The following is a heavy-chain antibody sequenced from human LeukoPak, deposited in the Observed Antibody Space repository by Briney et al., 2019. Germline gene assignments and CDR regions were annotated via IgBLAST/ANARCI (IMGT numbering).Heavy chain of an antibody. CDR3: ARHRSRVWTSYNDY. J-gene: IGHJ4*02. Sequence: PSETLSLTCTVSGGSISSSSYYWGWIRQPPGKGLEWIGSIYYSGSTYYNPSLKSRVTISVDTSKNQFSLKLSSVTAADTAVYYCARHRSRVWTSYNDYWGQGTLVTVSS. D-gene: IGHD3-10*01. CDR1: GGSISSSSYY. CDR2: IYYSGST. V-gene: IGHV4-39*01.